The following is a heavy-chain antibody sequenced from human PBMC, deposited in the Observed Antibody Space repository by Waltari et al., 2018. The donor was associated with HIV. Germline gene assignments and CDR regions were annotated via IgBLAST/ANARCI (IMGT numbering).Heavy chain of an antibody. CDR1: GYTFTDYY. Sequence: QVQLVQSGAEVKKPGASVKVSCKASGYTFTDYYMHWVRQAPGQGLEWLRCINPNSGTTIYAQNLQGRVSMTRDTSIRTAYMELSRLRSDDTAVYYCARDLIFYYDTSDYYPFDYWGQGTLVTVSS. V-gene: IGHV1-2*02. CDR3: ARDLIFYYDTSDYYPFDY. CDR2: INPNSGTT. D-gene: IGHD3-22*01. J-gene: IGHJ4*02.